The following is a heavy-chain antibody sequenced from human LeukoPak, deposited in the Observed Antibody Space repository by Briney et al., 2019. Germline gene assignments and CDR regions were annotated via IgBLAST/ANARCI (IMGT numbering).Heavy chain of an antibody. V-gene: IGHV3-49*04. D-gene: IGHD1-26*01. CDR1: GFTFGDYA. CDR2: IRSKTYGGTT. CDR3: TRDLRGVGAIDY. Sequence: QTGGSLRLSCTASGFTFGDYAMSWVRQAPGKGLEWVGFIRSKTYGGTTEYAASVKGRFTISRDDSKSIAYLQMNSLKTEDTAVYYCTRDLRGVGAIDYWGQGTLVTVSS. J-gene: IGHJ4*02.